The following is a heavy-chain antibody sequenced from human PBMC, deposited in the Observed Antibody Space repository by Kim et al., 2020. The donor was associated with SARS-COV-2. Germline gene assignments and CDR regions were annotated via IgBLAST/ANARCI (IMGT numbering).Heavy chain of an antibody. Sequence: GGSLRLSCAASGFTFSSYGMHWVRQAPGKGLEWVAVISYDGSNKYYADSVKGRFTISRDNSKNTLYLQMNSLRAEDTAVYYCASHDSSGYHSHAFDIWGQGTMVTVYS. D-gene: IGHD3-22*01. CDR2: ISYDGSNK. CDR3: ASHDSSGYHSHAFDI. J-gene: IGHJ3*02. CDR1: GFTFSSYG. V-gene: IGHV3-33*05.